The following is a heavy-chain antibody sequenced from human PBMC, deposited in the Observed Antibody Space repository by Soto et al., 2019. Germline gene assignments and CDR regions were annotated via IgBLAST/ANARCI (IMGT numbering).Heavy chain of an antibody. CDR3: ARQNSGWSYYFDY. CDR2: ISYDGTTQ. D-gene: IGHD6-19*01. V-gene: IGHV3-30-3*01. CDR1: GFTFSSYA. J-gene: IGHJ4*02. Sequence: QVQLVESGGGVVQPGRSLRLSCAASGFTFSSYAMHWVHQAPGKGLEWVAVISYDGTTQYYADSMKGRFTISRDNSKNXXXXQXHTLRAGDTAVYYCARQNSGWSYYFDYWGLGTLVTVSS.